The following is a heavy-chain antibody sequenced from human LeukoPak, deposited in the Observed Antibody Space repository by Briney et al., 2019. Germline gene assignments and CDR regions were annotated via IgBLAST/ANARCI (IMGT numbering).Heavy chain of an antibody. Sequence: GGSLRLSCAVSGLTFSTAWLTWVRQAPGKGLEYVGRSKSKNDGGATDYGAPVKDRFIISRDDSKNTLYLQMNSLKTEDTAVYYCTTDLNWFGGDYWGQGTLVTVSS. CDR2: SKSKNDGGAT. V-gene: IGHV3-15*01. CDR1: GLTFSTAW. CDR3: TTDLNWFGGDY. D-gene: IGHD3-16*01. J-gene: IGHJ4*02.